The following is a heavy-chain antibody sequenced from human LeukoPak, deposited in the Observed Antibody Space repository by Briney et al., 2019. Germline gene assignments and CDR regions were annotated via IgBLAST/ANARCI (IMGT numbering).Heavy chain of an antibody. Sequence: PSETLSLTCTVSGGSLSSYYWSWIRQPPGKGLEWIGYIYYTGSTNYNPSLKSRLTISLDMSKNQISLRLSSVTAADTAIYYCARVGRYCGGDCFLDYWGQGTLVTVSS. CDR3: ARVGRYCGGDCFLDY. CDR1: GGSLSSYY. V-gene: IGHV4-59*01. J-gene: IGHJ4*02. CDR2: IYYTGST. D-gene: IGHD2-21*02.